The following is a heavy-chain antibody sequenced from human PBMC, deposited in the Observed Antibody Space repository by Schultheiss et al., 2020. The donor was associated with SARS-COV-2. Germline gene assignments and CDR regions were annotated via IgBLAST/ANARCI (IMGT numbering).Heavy chain of an antibody. V-gene: IGHV4-39*07. Sequence: SETLSLTCTVSGGSISSSSYYWGWIRQPPGKGLEWIGEINHSGSTNYNPSLKSRVTISVDTSKNQFSLKLSSVTAADTAVYYCASSFLPYCSGGSCYARLHYYYMDVWGKGTTVTVSS. CDR3: ASSFLPYCSGGSCYARLHYYYMDV. CDR2: INHSGST. J-gene: IGHJ6*03. D-gene: IGHD2-15*01. CDR1: GGSISSSSYY.